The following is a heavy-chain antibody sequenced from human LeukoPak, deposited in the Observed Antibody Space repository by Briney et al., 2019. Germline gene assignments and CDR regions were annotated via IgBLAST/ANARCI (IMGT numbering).Heavy chain of an antibody. V-gene: IGHV3-21*01. Sequence: GGSLRLSCAASGFTFGSYSMNWVRQAPGKGLEWVSSISGSSSYIYYADSVKGRFTISRDNAKNSLYLQMNSLRAEDTAVYYCARDFGSSGWGQGTLVTVSS. CDR3: ARDFGSSG. J-gene: IGHJ4*02. CDR1: GFTFGSYS. CDR2: ISGSSSYI. D-gene: IGHD6-19*01.